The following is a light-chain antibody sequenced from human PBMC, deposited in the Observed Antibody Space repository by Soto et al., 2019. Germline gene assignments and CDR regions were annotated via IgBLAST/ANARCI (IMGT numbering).Light chain of an antibody. J-gene: IGKJ4*01. CDR1: QSVSSY. Sequence: DIVLTQSPATLSLSPGERAILSCRASQSVSSYLAWYQQKPGQAPRLLIYDASNRATGIPARFSGSGSGTDFTLTIRSLEPEDFAVYYCQQRTDWPLTFGGGTKVEIK. CDR3: QQRTDWPLT. V-gene: IGKV3-11*01. CDR2: DAS.